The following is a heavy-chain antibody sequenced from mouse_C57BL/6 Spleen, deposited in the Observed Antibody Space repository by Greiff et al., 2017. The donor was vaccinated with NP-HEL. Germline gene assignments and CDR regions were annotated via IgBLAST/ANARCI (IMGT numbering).Heavy chain of an antibody. CDR2: IYPGDGDT. V-gene: IGHV1-82*01. Sequence: QVQLQSGPELVKPGASVKISCKASGYAFSSSWMNWVKQRPGKGLEWIGRIYPGDGDTNYNGKFKGKATLTADKSSSTAYMQLSSLTSEDSAVYFCARSDGYYSFDYWGQGTTLTVSS. J-gene: IGHJ2*01. D-gene: IGHD2-3*01. CDR3: ARSDGYYSFDY. CDR1: GYAFSSSW.